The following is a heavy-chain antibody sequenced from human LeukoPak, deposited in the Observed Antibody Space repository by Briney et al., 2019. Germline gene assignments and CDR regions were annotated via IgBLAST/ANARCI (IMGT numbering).Heavy chain of an antibody. D-gene: IGHD2-21*02. CDR1: GFTFSNYF. V-gene: IGHV3-30-3*01. J-gene: IGHJ3*02. CDR3: ARERQDTVIHSGAFDI. Sequence: GRSLRHSCAAAGFTFSNYFMHWVRPAPGKGLEWVADIASDGSHTFYVESVKGRFTISRDNSKNTLYLQMNSLGPEDTAVYFCARERQDTVIHSGAFDIWGQGTMVTVSS. CDR2: IASDGSHT.